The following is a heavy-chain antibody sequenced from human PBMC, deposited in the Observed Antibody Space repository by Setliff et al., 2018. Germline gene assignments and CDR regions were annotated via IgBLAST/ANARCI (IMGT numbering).Heavy chain of an antibody. J-gene: IGHJ4*02. CDR3: ARGGTFRYFDF. D-gene: IGHD5-12*01. CDR2: VYHSGTA. CDR1: GGPFSGAS. Sequence: TLSLPCTVSGGPFSGASIWSWIRQPPGKGLEFIGYVYHSGTAKYDPSLESRAIMSVDASKNEISLKLKSVTAADTAVYYCARGGTFRYFDFWGQGAPVTV. V-gene: IGHV4-59*01.